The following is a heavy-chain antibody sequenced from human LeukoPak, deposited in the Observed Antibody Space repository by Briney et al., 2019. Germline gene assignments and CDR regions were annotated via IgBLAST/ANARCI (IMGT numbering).Heavy chain of an antibody. CDR2: INPSGGTT. Sequence: ASVKVSCKASGYTXTSYHMHWVRQAPGQGLEWTGMINPSGGTTSYAQKFQGRVTMTRDTSTSTVYMELSSLRSGDTAVYYCARDGSSGSGDYWGQGALVAVSS. J-gene: IGHJ4*02. CDR1: GYTXTSYH. V-gene: IGHV1-46*01. D-gene: IGHD3-22*01. CDR3: ARDGSSGSGDY.